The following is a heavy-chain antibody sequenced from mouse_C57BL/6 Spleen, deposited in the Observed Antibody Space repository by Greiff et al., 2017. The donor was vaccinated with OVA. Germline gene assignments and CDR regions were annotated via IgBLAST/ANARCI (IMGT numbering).Heavy chain of an antibody. CDR1: GYTFTSYW. CDR2: IDPSDSYT. CDR3: ARRRRDGYYVGYYFDY. D-gene: IGHD2-3*01. Sequence: VQLQQPGAELVKPGASVKLSCKASGYTFTSYWMQWVKQRPGQGLEWIGEIDPSDSYTNYNQKLKGKATLTVDTSSTTAYMQLSSLTSEDSAVYYCARRRRDGYYVGYYFDYWGQGTTLTVSS. V-gene: IGHV1-50*01. J-gene: IGHJ2*01.